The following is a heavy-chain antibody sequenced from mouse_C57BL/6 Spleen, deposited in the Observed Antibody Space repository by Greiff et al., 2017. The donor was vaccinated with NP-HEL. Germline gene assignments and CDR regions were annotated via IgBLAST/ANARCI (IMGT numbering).Heavy chain of an antibody. D-gene: IGHD1-1*01. V-gene: IGHV5-9-1*02. Sequence: EVKLVESGEGLVKPGGSLKLSCAASGFTFSSYAMSWVRQTPEKRLEWVAYISSGGDYIYYADTVKGRFTLSRDNARNTLYLQRSSLKSEDTAMDYCTRESDGSSLFDYWGQGTTLTVSS. CDR3: TRESDGSSLFDY. CDR2: ISSGGDYI. J-gene: IGHJ2*01. CDR1: GFTFSSYA.